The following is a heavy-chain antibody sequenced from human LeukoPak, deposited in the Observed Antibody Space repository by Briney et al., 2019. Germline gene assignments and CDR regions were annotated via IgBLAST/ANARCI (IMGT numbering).Heavy chain of an antibody. J-gene: IGHJ4*02. CDR2: IWYDGSNK. CDR3: AGSPRGYSYGHFNY. Sequence: PGGSLRLSCAASGFTFSSYGMHWVRQAPGKGLEWVAVIWYDGSNKYYADSVKGRFTISRDNSKNTLYLQMNSLRAEDMAVYYCAGSPRGYSYGHFNYWGQGTLVTVSS. D-gene: IGHD5-18*01. V-gene: IGHV3-33*01. CDR1: GFTFSSYG.